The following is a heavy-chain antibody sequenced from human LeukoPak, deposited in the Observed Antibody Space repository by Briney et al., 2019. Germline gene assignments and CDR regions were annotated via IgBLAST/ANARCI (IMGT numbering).Heavy chain of an antibody. CDR2: IYTSGST. CDR1: GGSISSGSYY. J-gene: IGHJ3*02. V-gene: IGHV4-61*02. CDR3: ARDQGEKSAYYDILTGYYAFDI. D-gene: IGHD3-9*01. Sequence: SETLSLTCTVSGGSISSGSYYWSWIRQPAGKGLGWIGRIYTSGSTNYNPSLKSRVTISVDTSKNQFSLKLSSVTAADTAVYYCARDQGEKSAYYDILTGYYAFDIWGQGTMATVSS.